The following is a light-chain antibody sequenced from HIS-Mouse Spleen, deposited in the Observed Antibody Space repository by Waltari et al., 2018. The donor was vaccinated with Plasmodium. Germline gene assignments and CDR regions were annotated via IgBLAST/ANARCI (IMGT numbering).Light chain of an antibody. CDR2: KDS. CDR3: QSADSSGTYLYV. CDR1: ALPKQY. V-gene: IGLV3-25*03. J-gene: IGLJ1*01. Sequence: SYELTQPPSVSVSPGPTDSITCSGDALPKQYAYWYQQKPGQAPVLVIYKDSERPSGIPERFSGSSSGTTVTLTISGVQAEDEADYYCQSADSSGTYLYVFGTGTKVTVL.